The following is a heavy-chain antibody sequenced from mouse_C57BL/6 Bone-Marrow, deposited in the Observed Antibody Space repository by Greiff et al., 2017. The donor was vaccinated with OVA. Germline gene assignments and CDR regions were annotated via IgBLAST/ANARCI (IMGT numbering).Heavy chain of an antibody. V-gene: IGHV1-72*01. CDR1: GYTFTSYW. J-gene: IGHJ2*01. D-gene: IGHD3-2*02. CDR2: IDPNSGGT. Sequence: QVQLKQPGAELVKPGASVKLSCKASGYTFTSYWMHWVKQRPGRGLEWIGRIDPNSGGTKYNEKFKSKATLTVDKPSSTAYMQLSSLTSEDSAVYYCARRKTAQAFDYWGQGTTLTVSS. CDR3: ARRKTAQAFDY.